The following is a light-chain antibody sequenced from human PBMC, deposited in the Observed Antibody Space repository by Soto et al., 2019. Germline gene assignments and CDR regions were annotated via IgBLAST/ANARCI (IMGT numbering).Light chain of an antibody. CDR3: QKYSSVPV. CDR2: AAS. J-gene: IGKJ3*01. Sequence: DIQMTQSPTSLSASVGDRVTITCRASQGIRNFVAWYQQKTGKAPKLLIYAASTLPSGVPSRFSGSGSGTAFTLTINSLQPEDVATYSCQKYSSVPVFGPGTKVEIK. V-gene: IGKV1-27*01. CDR1: QGIRNF.